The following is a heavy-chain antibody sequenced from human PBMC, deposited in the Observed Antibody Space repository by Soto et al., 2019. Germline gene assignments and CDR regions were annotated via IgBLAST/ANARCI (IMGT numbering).Heavy chain of an antibody. V-gene: IGHV3-23*01. D-gene: IGHD1-26*01. Sequence: PGGSLRLSCAASGFTFRNYAMTWVRQAPRKGLEWVSTISASGFGTYYADSLKGRLTISRDNSKNTFYLQMNSLRAEDTAVYYCAKEIDSGRPYYLDYWGQGTLVTVSS. CDR3: AKEIDSGRPYYLDY. CDR2: ISASGFGT. J-gene: IGHJ4*02. CDR1: GFTFRNYA.